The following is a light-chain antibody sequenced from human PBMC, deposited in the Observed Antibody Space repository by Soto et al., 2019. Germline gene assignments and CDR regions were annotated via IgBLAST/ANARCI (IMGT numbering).Light chain of an antibody. CDR3: GTWDSSLSVLV. V-gene: IGLV1-51*01. CDR1: SSNIGRNF. Sequence: QSALTQPPSVSAAPGQGVTMSCSGTSSNIGRNFVAWYQQLPGTAPKLLIYDDTKRPYGIPGRFSASKSGTSAILAITGLQTGDEADYYCGTWDSSLSVLVFGGGTKLTVL. J-gene: IGLJ3*02. CDR2: DDT.